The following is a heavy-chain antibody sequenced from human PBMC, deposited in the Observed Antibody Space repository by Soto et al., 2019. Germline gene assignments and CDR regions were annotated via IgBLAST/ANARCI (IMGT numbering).Heavy chain of an antibody. CDR1: GGTFSSYA. D-gene: IGHD3-9*01. V-gene: IGHV1-69*13. CDR2: IIPIFGTA. Sequence: SVKVSCKASGGTFSSYAISWVRQAPGQGLEWMGGIIPIFGTANYAQKFQGRVTITADESTSTAYMELSSLRSEDTAVYYCARDHAGGGLVIDHSQYLQHWGQGTLVTVAS. J-gene: IGHJ1*01. CDR3: ARDHAGGGLVIDHSQYLQH.